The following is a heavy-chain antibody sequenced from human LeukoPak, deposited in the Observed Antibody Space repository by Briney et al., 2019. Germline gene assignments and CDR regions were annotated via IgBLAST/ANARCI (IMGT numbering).Heavy chain of an antibody. CDR1: GYTFTSYY. CDR3: AGALDRGVIITAGVLWFDP. CDR2: INPSGGST. D-gene: IGHD3-10*01. J-gene: IGHJ5*02. Sequence: ASVKVSCKASGYTFTSYYMHWVRQAPGQGLEWMGIINPSGGSTSYAQKFQGRVTMTRDTSTSTVYMELSSLRSEDTAVYYCAGALDRGVIITAGVLWFDPWGQGTLVTVSS. V-gene: IGHV1-46*01.